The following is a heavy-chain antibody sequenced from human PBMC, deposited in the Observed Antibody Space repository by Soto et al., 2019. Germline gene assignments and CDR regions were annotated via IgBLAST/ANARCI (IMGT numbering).Heavy chain of an antibody. CDR2: IWYDGSNK. J-gene: IGHJ4*02. V-gene: IGHV3-33*01. D-gene: IGHD3-3*01. CDR1: GFTFSSYG. Sequence: GGSLRLSCAASGFTFSSYGMHWVRQAPGKGLEWVAVIWYDGSNKYYADSVKGRFTISRDNSKNTLYLQMNSLRAEDTAVYYCARGFYDFWSGYSPPAYWGQGTLVTVSS. CDR3: ARGFYDFWSGYSPPAY.